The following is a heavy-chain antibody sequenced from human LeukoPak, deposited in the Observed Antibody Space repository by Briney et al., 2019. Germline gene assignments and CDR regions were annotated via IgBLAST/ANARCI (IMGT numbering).Heavy chain of an antibody. V-gene: IGHV3-7*01. CDR3: ATPSGHSSGWYPFDY. CDR2: IKQDGTEK. D-gene: IGHD6-19*01. J-gene: IGHJ4*02. CDR1: GFTFSSYW. Sequence: GGSLRLSCAASGFTFSSYWMSWVRQAPGKGLEWVANIKQDGTEKYYVDSVRGRFTISRDNAKNSLYLQMNSLRAEDTAVYYCATPSGHSSGWYPFDYWGQGTLVTVSS.